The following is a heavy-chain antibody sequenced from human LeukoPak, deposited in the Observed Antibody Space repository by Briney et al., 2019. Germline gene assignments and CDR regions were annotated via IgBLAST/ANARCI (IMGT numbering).Heavy chain of an antibody. CDR1: GYTFTSYW. J-gene: IGHJ4*02. V-gene: IGHV5-10-1*04. Sequence: GESLKISCQGSGYTFTSYWISGVRQLPGKGRGWMGRFDPSDSYTNYSPSFQGQVAISADKSISTAYLQWSSLKASDTAMYYCARHSMVYPGDIVVVTAFDYWGQGPLVTVSS. CDR3: ARHSMVYPGDIVVVTAFDY. CDR2: FDPSDSYT. D-gene: IGHD2-21*02.